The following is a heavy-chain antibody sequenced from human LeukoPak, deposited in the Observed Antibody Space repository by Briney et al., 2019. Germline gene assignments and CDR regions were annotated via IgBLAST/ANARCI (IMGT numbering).Heavy chain of an antibody. V-gene: IGHV4-61*02. CDR2: MYTSGST. CDR3: ARDRDSSSSNLFDY. J-gene: IGHJ4*02. D-gene: IGHD6-6*01. CDR1: GGSISSGSYY. Sequence: SETLSLTCTVSGGSISSGSYYWSWIRQPAGQGLEYIGRMYTSGSTNYNPSLKSRVTISVDTSKNQFSLKLSSVTAADTAVYYCARDRDSSSSNLFDYWGQGTLVTVSS.